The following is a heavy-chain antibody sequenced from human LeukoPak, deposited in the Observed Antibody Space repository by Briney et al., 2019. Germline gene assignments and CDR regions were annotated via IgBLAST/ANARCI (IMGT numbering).Heavy chain of an antibody. CDR2: IYYSGST. Sequence: SETLSLTCTVSGGSISSSSYYWGWIRQPPGKGLGWIGSIYYSGSTYYNPSLKSRVTISVDTSKNQFSLKLSSVTAADTAVYYCARASHYDYVWGSYPRPFDYWAREPWSPSPQ. V-gene: IGHV4-39*01. CDR3: ARASHYDYVWGSYPRPFDY. D-gene: IGHD3-16*02. J-gene: IGHJ4*02. CDR1: GGSISSSSYY.